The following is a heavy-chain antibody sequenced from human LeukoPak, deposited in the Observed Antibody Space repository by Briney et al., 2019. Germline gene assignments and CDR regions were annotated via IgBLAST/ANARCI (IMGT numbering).Heavy chain of an antibody. J-gene: IGHJ4*02. CDR2: ISGSGGST. V-gene: IGHV3-23*01. D-gene: IGHD5-12*01. CDR3: AKELGDGYNYLAFDY. Sequence: TGGSLRLSCAASEFTFSSYAMSWVRQAPGKGLEWVSAISGSGGSTYYADSVKGRFTISRDNSKNTLYLQMNSLRAEDTAVYYCAKELGDGYNYLAFDYWGQGTLVTVSS. CDR1: EFTFSSYA.